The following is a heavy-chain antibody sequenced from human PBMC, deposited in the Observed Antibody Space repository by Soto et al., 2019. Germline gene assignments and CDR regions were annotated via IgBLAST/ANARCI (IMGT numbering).Heavy chain of an antibody. CDR1: GFTVSSNY. CDR3: ARGPDRITIFGVVIIGGMDV. D-gene: IGHD3-3*01. V-gene: IGHV3-53*01. CDR2: IYSGGST. Sequence: PGGSLRLSCAASGFTVSSNYMSWVRQAPGKWLEWVSVIYSGGSTYYADSVKGRFTISRDNSKNTLYLQMNSLRAEDTAVYYCARGPDRITIFGVVIIGGMDVWGQGTTVTVSS. J-gene: IGHJ6*02.